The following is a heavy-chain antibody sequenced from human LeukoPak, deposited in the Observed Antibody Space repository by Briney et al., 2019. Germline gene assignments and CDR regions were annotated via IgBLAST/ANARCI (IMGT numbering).Heavy chain of an antibody. CDR2: ISVTGDMT. V-gene: IGHV3-23*01. CDR3: AKSHITRYPLQYYFDL. J-gene: IGHJ4*02. Sequence: GGSLRLSCAASGFTFSSYAMSWPRQTPQKGLEWVSGISVTGDMTYYTDSVKGRFTISRDNSRTTLYLQLSSLRADDTAVYFCAKSHITRYPLQYYFDLWGQGAQVIVSS. CDR1: GFTFSSYA. D-gene: IGHD2-21*01.